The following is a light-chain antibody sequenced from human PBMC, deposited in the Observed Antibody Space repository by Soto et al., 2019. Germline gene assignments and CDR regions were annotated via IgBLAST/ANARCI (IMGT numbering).Light chain of an antibody. V-gene: IGKV3-20*01. J-gene: IGKJ1*01. CDR3: QQYGNSPPT. CDR1: QTFGGTS. CDR2: DTS. Sequence: VLTQSPGTLSLSPGDRATLSCRASQTFGGTSLAWYQRKPGQPPRLLIYDTSSRVSGIPERFSGSGAGTDFTLSISRLEPEEFAVDDCQQYGNSPPTCGQGTKVEI.